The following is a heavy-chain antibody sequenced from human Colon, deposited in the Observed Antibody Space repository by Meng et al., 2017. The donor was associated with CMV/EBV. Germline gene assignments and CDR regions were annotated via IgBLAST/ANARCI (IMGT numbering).Heavy chain of an antibody. J-gene: IGHJ4*02. CDR3: ATADLLWSPPDY. CDR2: INPSGGST. V-gene: IGHV1-46*01. Sequence: ASVKVSCKASGYTFTSYYMHWVRQAPGQGLEWMGIINPSGGSTSYAQKFQGRVSMTRDTSTSTVHMELSSLRSEDTAVYYCATADLLWSPPDYWGQGTLVTVSS. CDR1: GYTFTSYY. D-gene: IGHD3-10*01.